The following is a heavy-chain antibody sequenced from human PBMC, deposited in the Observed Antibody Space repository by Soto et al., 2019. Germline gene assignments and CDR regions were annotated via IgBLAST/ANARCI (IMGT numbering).Heavy chain of an antibody. Sequence: PSETLSLTCTVSGGSISSGGYYWSWIRQHPGKGLEWIGYIYYSGSTNYNPSLKSRVTISVDTSKNQFSLKLSSVTAADTAVYYCARERGTWLQLRSHDAFDIWGQGTMVTVSS. D-gene: IGHD5-12*01. V-gene: IGHV4-61*08. J-gene: IGHJ3*02. CDR3: ARERGTWLQLRSHDAFDI. CDR1: GGSISSGGYY. CDR2: IYYSGST.